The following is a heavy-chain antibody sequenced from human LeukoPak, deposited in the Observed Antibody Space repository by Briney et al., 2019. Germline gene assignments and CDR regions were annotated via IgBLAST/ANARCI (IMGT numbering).Heavy chain of an antibody. J-gene: IGHJ4*02. CDR2: IYYSGST. Sequence: PSETLSLTCAVYGGSFSGYYWSWIRQPPGKGLEWIGYIYYSGSTNYNPSLKSRVTISVDTSKNQFSLKLSSVTAADTAVYYCARHNGRFGDFDYWGQGTLVTVSS. D-gene: IGHD2-8*01. CDR1: GGSFSGYY. V-gene: IGHV4-59*08. CDR3: ARHNGRFGDFDY.